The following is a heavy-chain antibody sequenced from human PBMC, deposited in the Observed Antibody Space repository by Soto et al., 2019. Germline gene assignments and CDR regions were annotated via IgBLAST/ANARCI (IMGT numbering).Heavy chain of an antibody. CDR2: MKEDGSAE. CDR3: ARQSPPAVFGVVTFYFFGMDV. D-gene: IGHD3-3*01. CDR1: GFTFSSYW. V-gene: IGHV3-7*05. Sequence: GGSLRLSCAGSGFTFSSYWMNWVRQAPGKGLEWVASMKEDGSAEYYGDSVKGRFTVSRDNAKGSLYLQLNSLRVDDTAVYFCARQSPPAVFGVVTFYFFGMDVWGQGTTVTVSS. J-gene: IGHJ6*02.